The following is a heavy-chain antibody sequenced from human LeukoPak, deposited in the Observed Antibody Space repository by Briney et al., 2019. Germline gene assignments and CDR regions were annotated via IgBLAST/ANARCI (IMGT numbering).Heavy chain of an antibody. CDR1: GNTFTNYW. CDR2: IYPGDSET. CDR3: ARLLSSWFHFDY. V-gene: IGHV5-51*01. Sequence: GESLKISCKGSGNTFTNYWIGWVRQLPGKGLEWMGIIYPGDSETRYSPSFQGQVTMSVDKSISTAYLQWSSLKASDTAMYYCARLLSSWFHFDYWGQGTLVTVSS. J-gene: IGHJ4*02. D-gene: IGHD6-13*01.